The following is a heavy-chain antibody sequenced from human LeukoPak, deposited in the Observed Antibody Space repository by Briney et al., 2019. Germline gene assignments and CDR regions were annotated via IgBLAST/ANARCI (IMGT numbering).Heavy chain of an antibody. CDR1: GGTFSSYA. D-gene: IGHD5-12*01. CDR3: ASQTSPDSGYDPLRFDY. V-gene: IGHV1-69*13. J-gene: IGHJ4*02. CDR2: IIPIFGTA. Sequence: ASVKVSCKASGGTFSSYAISWVRQAPGQGLEWMGGIIPIFGTANYAQKFQGRVTITADESTSTAYMEPSSLRSEDTAVYYCASQTSPDSGYDPLRFDYWGQGTLVTVSS.